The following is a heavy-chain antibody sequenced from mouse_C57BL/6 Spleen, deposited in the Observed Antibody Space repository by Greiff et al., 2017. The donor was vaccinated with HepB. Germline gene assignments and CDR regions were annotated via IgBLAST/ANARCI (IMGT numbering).Heavy chain of an antibody. CDR3: ARSGSNYPDAMDY. D-gene: IGHD2-5*01. CDR1: GYTFTSYW. CDR2: IHPNSGST. J-gene: IGHJ4*01. V-gene: IGHV1-64*01. Sequence: QVHVKQPGAELVKPGASVKLSCKASGYTFTSYWMHWVKQRPGQGLEWIGMIHPNSGSTNYNEKFKSKATLTVDKSSSTAYMQLSSLTSEDSAVYYCARSGSNYPDAMDYWGQGTSVTVSS.